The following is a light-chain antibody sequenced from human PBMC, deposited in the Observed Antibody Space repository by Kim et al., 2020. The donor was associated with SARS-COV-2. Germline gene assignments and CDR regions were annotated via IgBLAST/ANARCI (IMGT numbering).Light chain of an antibody. CDR3: QQYSSSPAT. J-gene: IGKJ1*01. V-gene: IGKV3-20*01. Sequence: SPGEKAAHTCRASQSVSSNYLAWYRQKPGQDPRLLIYGASSRATGIPDRFSGSGSGTDFTLTITRLEPEDFAVYYCQQYSSSPATFGQGTKVDIK. CDR2: GAS. CDR1: QSVSSNY.